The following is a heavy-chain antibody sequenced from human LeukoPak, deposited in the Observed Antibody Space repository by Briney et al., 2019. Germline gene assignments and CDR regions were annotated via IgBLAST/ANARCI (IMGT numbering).Heavy chain of an antibody. J-gene: IGHJ4*02. CDR2: INPSGGST. Sequence: ASVKVSCKASGYTFTSYYMHWVRQAPGQGLEWMGIINPSGGSTRYAQKFQGRVTMTRDTSTSTVYMELSSLRSEDTAVYYCARDPVPYSGSYYFDYWGQGTLVTVSS. V-gene: IGHV1-46*01. CDR3: ARDPVPYSGSYYFDY. D-gene: IGHD1-26*01. CDR1: GYTFTSYY.